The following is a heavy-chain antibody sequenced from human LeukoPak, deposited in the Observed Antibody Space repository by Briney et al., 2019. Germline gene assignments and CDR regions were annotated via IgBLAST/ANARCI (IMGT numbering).Heavy chain of an antibody. J-gene: IGHJ4*02. Sequence: GGSLRLSCAASGFTFSNYWMTWVRQAPGKGLEWVANIKQDGSEKYYVDSVKGRFTISRDNAKNSLYLQMNSLRAEDTAVYYCARVQYGAFDYWGQGTLVTVSS. D-gene: IGHD4-17*01. V-gene: IGHV3-7*04. CDR1: GFTFSNYW. CDR3: ARVQYGAFDY. CDR2: IKQDGSEK.